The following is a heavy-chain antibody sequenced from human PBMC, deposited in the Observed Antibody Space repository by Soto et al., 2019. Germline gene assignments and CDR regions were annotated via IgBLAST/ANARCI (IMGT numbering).Heavy chain of an antibody. V-gene: IGHV3-23*01. J-gene: IGHJ4*02. CDR2: ITGKGGTT. CDR1: GFTFSTFA. D-gene: IGHD3-10*01. CDR3: AKDRPNYFGSGGNYYRSGGDY. Sequence: EVQLLESGGGLVQPGGSLRLSCAASGFTFSTFAMSWVRQTPGKGLQWVSSITGKGGTTYYADSVKGRFTMSRDNSESKLFLQMNSVRVEDTAIYYCAKDRPNYFGSGGNYYRSGGDYWGQGTLVTVSS.